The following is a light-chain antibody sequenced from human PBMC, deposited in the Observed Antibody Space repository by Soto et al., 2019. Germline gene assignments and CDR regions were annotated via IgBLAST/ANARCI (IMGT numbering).Light chain of an antibody. CDR3: QQSYSTPIT. Sequence: DIQMTQSPSSLSASVGDRVTITCRASQSISSYLNWYQQKPGKAPKLLIYAASSLQSGVPSRFSGSRSGTDFTLTISSLQPEDFATYYCQQSYSTPITVGPGPKVGSK. J-gene: IGKJ3*01. CDR1: QSISSY. V-gene: IGKV1-39*01. CDR2: AAS.